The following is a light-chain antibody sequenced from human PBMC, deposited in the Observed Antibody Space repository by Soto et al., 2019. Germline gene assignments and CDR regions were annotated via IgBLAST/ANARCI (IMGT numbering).Light chain of an antibody. J-gene: IGKJ4*01. CDR2: KAS. CDR1: QTVNSW. CDR3: QQHKNYPLT. Sequence: DIQMTQSPSTLSASEGDRVTITCRASQTVNSWLAWYQQKPGKAPKVLIYKASNLASGVPSRFSGSGSGTEFTLTISSLQPDDFATYYCQQHKNYPLTFGGGTKVEIK. V-gene: IGKV1-5*03.